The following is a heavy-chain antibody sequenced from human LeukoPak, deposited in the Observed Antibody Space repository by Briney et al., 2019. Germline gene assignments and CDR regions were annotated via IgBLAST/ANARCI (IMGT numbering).Heavy chain of an antibody. J-gene: IGHJ4*02. CDR1: GFTFSSIA. V-gene: IGHV3-30*02. CDR2: IRYDGSNK. CDR3: AKDLRGYSYGLDY. D-gene: IGHD5-18*01. Sequence: GGSLRLSCAASGFTFSSIAMHWVRQAPGKGLEWVTFIRYDGSNKYYADSVKGRFTIARDNSKNTLYLHMNSLRAEDTAVYYCAKDLRGYSYGLDYWGQGTLVTVSS.